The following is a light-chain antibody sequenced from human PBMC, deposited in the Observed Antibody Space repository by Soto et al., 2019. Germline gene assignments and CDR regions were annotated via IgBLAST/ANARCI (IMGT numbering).Light chain of an antibody. CDR1: SSNIGSNT. CDR3: AAWDDSLNGYV. J-gene: IGLJ1*01. V-gene: IGLV1-44*01. Sequence: QSVLTQPPSASGTPGQRVTISCSGSSSNIGSNTVNCDQQLPGTAPKLLIYSNNQRPSGVPDRFSGSKSGTSASLAISGLQSEAEADYYCAAWDDSLNGYVFGTGTKVTVL. CDR2: SNN.